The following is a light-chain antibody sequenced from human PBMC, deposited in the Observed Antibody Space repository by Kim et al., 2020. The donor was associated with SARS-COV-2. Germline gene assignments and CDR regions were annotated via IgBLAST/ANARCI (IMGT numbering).Light chain of an antibody. CDR1: SLRSYY. CDR2: GKN. Sequence: VVLGQTVRITCQGDSLRSYYATWYQQQPGQAPILIIYGKNNRPSGIPDRFSGSSSGNTASLTITGTQAGDEADYYCNSRDSNDNVVFGGGTQLTVL. J-gene: IGLJ2*01. V-gene: IGLV3-19*01. CDR3: NSRDSNDNVV.